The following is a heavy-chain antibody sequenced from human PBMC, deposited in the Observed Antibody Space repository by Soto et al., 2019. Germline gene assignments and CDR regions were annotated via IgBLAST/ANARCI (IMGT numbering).Heavy chain of an antibody. J-gene: IGHJ4*02. CDR2: LYSGGKT. D-gene: IGHD5-18*01. CDR3: ARASTYGYTETFDL. V-gene: IGHV3-53*01. CDR1: GFSVSTKY. Sequence: GGSLRLSCAVSGFSVSTKYMSWVRQAPGKGLEWVSVLYSGGKTYDADSVKGRFTISRDNYKNIVYLQMDSLRADDTAVYYCARASTYGYTETFDLWGQGTLVTVSS.